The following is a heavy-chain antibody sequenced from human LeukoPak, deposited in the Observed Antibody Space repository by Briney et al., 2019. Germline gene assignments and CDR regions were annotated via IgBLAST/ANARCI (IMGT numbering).Heavy chain of an antibody. D-gene: IGHD3-9*01. V-gene: IGHV3-23*01. CDR3: AKGVDILTGYYSDY. CDR2: ISGSGGST. CDR1: GFTFSSYA. J-gene: IGHJ4*02. Sequence: PGGSLRLSCAASGFTFSSYAMSWVRQARGKGLEWVSAISGSGGSTYYADSVKGRFTISRDNSKNTLYLQMNSLRAEDTAVYYCAKGVDILTGYYSDYWGQGTLVTVSS.